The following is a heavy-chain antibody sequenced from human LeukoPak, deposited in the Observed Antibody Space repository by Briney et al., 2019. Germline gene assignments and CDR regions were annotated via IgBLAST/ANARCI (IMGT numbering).Heavy chain of an antibody. Sequence: PSETLSLTCTVSGGSISSYYWSWIRQPPGKGLEWIGYIYYSGSTNYNPSLKSRVTISVDTSKNQFSPKLSSVTAADTAVYYCARAIPGAFDIWGQGTMVTVSS. CDR2: IYYSGST. J-gene: IGHJ3*02. CDR3: ARAIPGAFDI. V-gene: IGHV4-59*08. D-gene: IGHD1-14*01. CDR1: GGSISSYY.